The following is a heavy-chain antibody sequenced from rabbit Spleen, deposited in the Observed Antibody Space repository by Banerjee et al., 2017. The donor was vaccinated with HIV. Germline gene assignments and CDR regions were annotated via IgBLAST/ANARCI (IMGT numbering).Heavy chain of an antibody. J-gene: IGHJ4*01. D-gene: IGHD4-1*01. CDR3: ARYYASGWGGDL. Sequence: QEQLVESGGGLVQHEGSLTLTCTVSGFSFRSSYWICWVRQAPGKGLEWIACIYGGNTGDTYYASWAKGRFAISKTSSPTVTLQMTSLTAADTATYFCARYYASGWGGDLWGPGTLVTVS. CDR2: IYGGNTGDT. CDR1: GFSFRSSYW. V-gene: IGHV1S45*01.